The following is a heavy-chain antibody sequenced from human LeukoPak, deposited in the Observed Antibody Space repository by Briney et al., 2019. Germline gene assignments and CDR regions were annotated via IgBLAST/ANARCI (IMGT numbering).Heavy chain of an antibody. Sequence: KPSETLSLTCTVSGGSISSYYWSWIRQPPGKGLEWIGEINHSGSTNYNPSLKSRVTISVDTSKDQFSLKLSSVTAADTAVYYCARTRYYDFWSGYSVGGWFDPWGQGTLVTVSS. CDR3: ARTRYYDFWSGYSVGGWFDP. D-gene: IGHD3-3*01. J-gene: IGHJ5*02. CDR1: GGSISSYY. CDR2: INHSGST. V-gene: IGHV4-34*01.